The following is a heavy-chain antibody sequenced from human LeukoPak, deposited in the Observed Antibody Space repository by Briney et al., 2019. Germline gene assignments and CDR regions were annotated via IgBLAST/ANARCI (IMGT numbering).Heavy chain of an antibody. CDR3: ARDRGTWNDDGFDY. J-gene: IGHJ4*02. CDR1: GRSISSYY. CDR2: IYISGST. V-gene: IGHV4-4*07. Sequence: SETLSLTCTVCGRSISSYYWTWIRQPPGKGLEWFGRIYISGSTNYNPSLKSRVTMSVDTSKNQFSLKLSSVTAADTAVYYCARDRGTWNDDGFDYWGQGTLVTVSS. D-gene: IGHD1-1*01.